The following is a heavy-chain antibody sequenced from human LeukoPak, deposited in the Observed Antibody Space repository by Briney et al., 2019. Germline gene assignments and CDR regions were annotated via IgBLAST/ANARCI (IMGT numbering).Heavy chain of an antibody. Sequence: PSETLSLTCAVYGGSFSGYYWSWIRQPPGKGLEWIGEINHSGSTNYNPSLKSRVTISVDTSKNQFSLKLSSVTAADTAVYYCARGLKWIPFDIWGQGTMVTVSS. CDR2: INHSGST. V-gene: IGHV4-34*01. CDR3: ARGLKWIPFDI. CDR1: GGSFSGYY. D-gene: IGHD5-18*01. J-gene: IGHJ3*02.